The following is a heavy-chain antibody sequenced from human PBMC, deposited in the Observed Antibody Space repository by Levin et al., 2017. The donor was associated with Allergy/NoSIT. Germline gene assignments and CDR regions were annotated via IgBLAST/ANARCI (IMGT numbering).Heavy chain of an antibody. D-gene: IGHD3-9*01. CDR3: ARDSAYFDWLHDAFDI. V-gene: IGHV3-48*01. CDR1: GFTFSSYS. Sequence: GGSLRLSCAASGFTFSSYSMNWVRQAPGKGLEWVSYISSSSSTIYYADSVKGRFTISRDNAKNSLYLQMNSLRAEDTAVYYCARDSAYFDWLHDAFDIWGQGTMVTVSS. J-gene: IGHJ3*02. CDR2: ISSSSSTI.